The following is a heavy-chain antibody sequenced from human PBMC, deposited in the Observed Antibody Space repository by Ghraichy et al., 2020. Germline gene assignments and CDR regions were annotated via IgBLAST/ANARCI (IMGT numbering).Heavy chain of an antibody. CDR3: GKLSPVCYGSMCYVNDPLDL. J-gene: IGHJ3*01. D-gene: IGHD2-15*01. Sequence: GALRLSCGASGFTLGDFNMDWVRQAPGRGLEWVSSITRGSAHISYADSVKGRFTASRDDSENSLHLKMNSLRPDDTAVYFCGKLSPVCYGSMCYVNDPLDLLGPGTKVTVSS. CDR2: ITRGSAHI. CDR1: GFTLGDFN. V-gene: IGHV3-21*06.